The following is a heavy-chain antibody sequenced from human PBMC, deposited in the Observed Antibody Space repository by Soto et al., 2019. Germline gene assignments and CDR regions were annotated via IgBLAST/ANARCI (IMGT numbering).Heavy chain of an antibody. Sequence: QVQLVQSGAEVKKPGSSVKVSCKASGGTFSSYTISWVRQAPGQGLEWMGRIIPILGIANYAQKFQGRVTITADKSMSTAYMELSSLRSEDTAVYYCARDRYYYYGMDVWGQGTTVTVSS. CDR1: GGTFSSYT. J-gene: IGHJ6*02. CDR3: ARDRYYYYGMDV. CDR2: IIPILGIA. V-gene: IGHV1-69*08.